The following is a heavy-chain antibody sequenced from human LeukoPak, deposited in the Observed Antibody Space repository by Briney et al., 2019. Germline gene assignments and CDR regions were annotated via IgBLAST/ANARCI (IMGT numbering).Heavy chain of an antibody. V-gene: IGHV1-69*04. J-gene: IGHJ5*02. D-gene: IGHD3-10*01. CDR2: IIPILGIA. CDR3: AMVRGVSWFDP. Sequence: SVKVSCKASGYTFTSYGISWVRQAPGQGLEWMGRIIPILGIANYAQKFQGRVTITADKSTSTAYMELSSLRSEDTAVYYCAMVRGVSWFDPWGQGTLVTVSS. CDR1: GYTFTSYG.